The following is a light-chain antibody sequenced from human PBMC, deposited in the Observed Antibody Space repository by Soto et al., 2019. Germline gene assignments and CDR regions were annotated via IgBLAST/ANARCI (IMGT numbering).Light chain of an antibody. J-gene: IGLJ2*01. CDR3: SSYTSSSARVV. CDR2: EVS. Sequence: QSALTQPASVSGSPGQSITISCTGTSSDVGGYSYVSWYQQHPGKAPQLVIYEVSSRPSGVSNRFSGSKSDNTASLTISGLQAEDEADYYCSSYTSSSARVVFGGGTKLTVL. CDR1: SSDVGGYSY. V-gene: IGLV2-14*01.